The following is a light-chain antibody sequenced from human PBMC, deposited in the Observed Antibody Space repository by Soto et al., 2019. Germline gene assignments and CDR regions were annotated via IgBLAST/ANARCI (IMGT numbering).Light chain of an antibody. V-gene: IGLV1-44*01. Sequence: QSVLTQPPSASGTPGQRVTISCSGSRSNIGGNTVNWYQHLPGTAPRLLVYKNTQRPSGVPDRFSASKSGTSASLAISGLQSEDEADYYCCSYVGSFIFVFGTGTKVTVL. J-gene: IGLJ1*01. CDR1: RSNIGGNT. CDR2: KNT. CDR3: CSYVGSFIFV.